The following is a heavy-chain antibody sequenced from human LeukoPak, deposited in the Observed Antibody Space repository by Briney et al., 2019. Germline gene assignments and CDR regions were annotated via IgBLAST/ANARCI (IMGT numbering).Heavy chain of an antibody. V-gene: IGHV1-18*01. CDR1: GYVFTTYG. Sequence: ASVKVSCKASGYVFTTYGISWVRQAPGQGLEWMGWISAYNGNTNYAQKLQGRVTMTTDTSTSTAYMELRSLRSDDTAVYYCARERGGYDPFDYWGQGTLVTVSS. CDR2: ISAYNGNT. J-gene: IGHJ4*02. CDR3: ARERGGYDPFDY. D-gene: IGHD5-12*01.